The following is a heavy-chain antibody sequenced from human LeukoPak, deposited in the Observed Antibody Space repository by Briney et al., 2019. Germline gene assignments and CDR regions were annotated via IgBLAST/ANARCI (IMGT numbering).Heavy chain of an antibody. D-gene: IGHD2-15*01. CDR1: GGTFSGYY. V-gene: IGHV4-34*01. CDR3: AREDCSGGDCTSFDY. CDR2: INPGGST. J-gene: IGHJ4*02. Sequence: SETLSLTCAVYGGTFSGYYWSWIRQSPGKGLEWIGEINPGGSTNYNPSLESRVIISVGTSKNQFSLKMDSVRAADTAVYYCAREDCSGGDCTSFDYWGQGTLVTVSS.